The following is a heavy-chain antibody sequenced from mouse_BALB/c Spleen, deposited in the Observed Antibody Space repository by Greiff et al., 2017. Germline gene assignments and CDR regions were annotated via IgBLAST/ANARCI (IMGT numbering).Heavy chain of an antibody. CDR3: TRFLYDYDAPFAY. CDR2: IYPGNSDT. V-gene: IGHV1-5*01. D-gene: IGHD2-4*01. CDR1: GYSFTSYW. J-gene: IGHJ3*01. Sequence: EVQLQQSGTVLARPGASVKMSCKASGYSFTSYWMHWVKQRPGQGLEWIGAIYPGNSDTSYNQKFKGKAKLTAVTSASTAYMELSSLTNEDSAVYYCTRFLYDYDAPFAYWGQGTLVTVSA.